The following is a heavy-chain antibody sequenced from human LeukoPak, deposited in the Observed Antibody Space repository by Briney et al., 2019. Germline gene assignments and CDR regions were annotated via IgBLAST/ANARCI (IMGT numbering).Heavy chain of an antibody. D-gene: IGHD2-15*01. V-gene: IGHV1-2*02. CDR1: GYTFTGYY. J-gene: IGHJ3*02. CDR3: ARPPNHCGGGSCYEDAFDI. Sequence: GASVKVSCKASGYTFTGYYMHWVRQAPGQGLEWMGWINPNSGGTNYAQKFQGRVTMTRDTSISTAYMELSRLRSDDTAVYYCARPPNHCGGGSCYEDAFDIWGQGTMVTVSS. CDR2: INPNSGGT.